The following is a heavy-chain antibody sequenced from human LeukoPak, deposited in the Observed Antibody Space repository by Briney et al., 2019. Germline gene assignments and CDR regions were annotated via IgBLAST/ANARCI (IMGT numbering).Heavy chain of an antibody. D-gene: IGHD6-19*01. CDR3: ARGGIQVSGIDEFDY. Sequence: GGSLRLSCAASGFPFIDYAMHWVRQVQGKGLEWVSAIGIRGDAHYSGSVKGRFTISRENAESSLYLQINSLRAEDTAVYYCARGGIQVSGIDEFDYWGQGTLVTVSS. CDR1: GFPFIDYA. CDR2: IGIRGDA. V-gene: IGHV3-13*01. J-gene: IGHJ4*02.